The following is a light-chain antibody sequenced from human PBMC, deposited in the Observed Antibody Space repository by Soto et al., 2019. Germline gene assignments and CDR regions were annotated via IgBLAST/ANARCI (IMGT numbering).Light chain of an antibody. V-gene: IGLV2-14*01. J-gene: IGLJ2*01. Sequence: QSVLTQPASGSGSPGQSITISCTGTRSGVGGYNYVSWYQQHPGKAPNLIIFDVSNRPSGVSNRFSGSKSGNSASLTISGLPAEDEADYYCSSYKGINTPVVFGGGTKVTVL. CDR2: DVS. CDR3: SSYKGINTPVV. CDR1: RSGVGGYNY.